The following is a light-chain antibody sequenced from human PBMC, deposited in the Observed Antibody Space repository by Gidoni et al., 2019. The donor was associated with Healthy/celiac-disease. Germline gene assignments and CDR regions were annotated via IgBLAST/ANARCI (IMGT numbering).Light chain of an antibody. CDR2: DAS. V-gene: IGKV1-33*01. CDR3: QQYDTLTT. Sequence: DIQMTQSPSSLSAAVGDRVTITCQESQDISNYLNWYQQKPGKAPKLLLYDASNLETGVPSRFSGSGSATDFPFTISSLHPEDIATYYCQQYDTLTTFGGGTKVEIK. J-gene: IGKJ4*01. CDR1: QDISNY.